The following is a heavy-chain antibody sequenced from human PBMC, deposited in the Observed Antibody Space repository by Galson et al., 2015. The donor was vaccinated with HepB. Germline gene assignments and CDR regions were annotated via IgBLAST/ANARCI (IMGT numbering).Heavy chain of an antibody. Sequence: SLRLSCAASGFTFSRYVMSWVRQAPGKGLEWVSGISDSGGNAYFADSVKGRFTISRDNSMQMMFLQMNSLRAEDTAVYYCARVPWEHLAVETVMSYWGQGTLVTVSS. J-gene: IGHJ4*02. CDR2: ISDSGGNA. CDR1: GFTFSRYV. D-gene: IGHD2-21*02. CDR3: ARVPWEHLAVETVMSY. V-gene: IGHV3-23*01.